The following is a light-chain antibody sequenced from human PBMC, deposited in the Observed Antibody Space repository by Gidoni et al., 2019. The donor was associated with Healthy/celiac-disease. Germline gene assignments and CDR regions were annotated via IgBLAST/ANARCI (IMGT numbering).Light chain of an antibody. V-gene: IGLV2-14*01. CDR3: SSYTSSSTVV. J-gene: IGLJ2*01. Sequence: QSALTQPDSVSGSAGPSITISCTGPSSDVGGYNYVSWYPQHPGKAPKLMSYEVSHRPSGVSNRFSGSKSGNTASLTISGLQAEDEADYYCSSYTSSSTVVFGGGTKLTVL. CDR1: SSDVGGYNY. CDR2: EVS.